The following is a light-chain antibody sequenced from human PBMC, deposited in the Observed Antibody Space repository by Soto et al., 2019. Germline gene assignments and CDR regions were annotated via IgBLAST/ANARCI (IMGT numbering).Light chain of an antibody. J-gene: IGKJ4*01. CDR3: QQYNNWPLT. V-gene: IGKV3-15*01. CDR2: GAS. CDR1: QSVSSN. Sequence: EIVMTQSPATLSVSPGERATLSCRASQSVSSNLAWYHQKPGQAPRLLIYGASTRATGIPVRFSGSGSGTEFTLTISSLQSEDFAVYYCQQYNNWPLTFGGVTKVEIK.